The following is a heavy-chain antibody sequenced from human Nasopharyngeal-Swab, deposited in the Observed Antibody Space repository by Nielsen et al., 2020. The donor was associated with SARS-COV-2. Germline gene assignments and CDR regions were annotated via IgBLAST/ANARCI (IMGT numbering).Heavy chain of an antibody. Sequence: VRQALGKGLEWVAVISYDGSNKYYEDSVKGRFTISRDNSKNTLYLQMNSLRAEDTAVYYCARGYSGYYYFDYWGQGTLVTVSS. J-gene: IGHJ4*02. CDR3: ARGYSGYYYFDY. D-gene: IGHD5-12*01. CDR2: ISYDGSNK. V-gene: IGHV3-30*03.